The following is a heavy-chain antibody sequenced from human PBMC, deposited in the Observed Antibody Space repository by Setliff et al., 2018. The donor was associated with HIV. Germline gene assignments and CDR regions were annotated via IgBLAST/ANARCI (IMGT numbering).Heavy chain of an antibody. CDR2: INHSGST. Sequence: SETLSLTCAVYGGSFSGYYWSWIRQPPGKGLEWIGEINHSGSTNYNMSLWSRVTISLDASRNQFSLELISVTAADTAVYYCARGMSSGYYYGLCPFDMWGQGTMVTVSS. V-gene: IGHV4-34*01. CDR1: GGSFSGYY. D-gene: IGHD3-22*01. CDR3: ARGMSSGYYYGLCPFDM. J-gene: IGHJ3*02.